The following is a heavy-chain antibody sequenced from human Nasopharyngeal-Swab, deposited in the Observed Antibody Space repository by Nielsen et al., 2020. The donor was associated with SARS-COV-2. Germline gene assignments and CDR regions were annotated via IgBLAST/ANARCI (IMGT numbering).Heavy chain of an antibody. J-gene: IGHJ6*02. V-gene: IGHV4-31*02. Sequence: WIRQPPGKGLEWIGYIYYSGSTYYNPSLKSRVTISVDTSKNQFSLKLSSVTAADTAVYYCARDTVVLMGDLAPPGGYYYYYYGMDVWGQGTTVTVSS. CDR2: IYYSGST. D-gene: IGHD2-8*01. CDR3: ARDTVVLMGDLAPPGGYYYYYYGMDV.